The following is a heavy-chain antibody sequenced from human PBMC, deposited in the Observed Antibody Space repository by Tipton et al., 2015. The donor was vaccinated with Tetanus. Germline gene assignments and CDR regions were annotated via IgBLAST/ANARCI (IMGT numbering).Heavy chain of an antibody. CDR3: VRDFAEFDY. V-gene: IGHV3-7*01. CDR2: INGGGNEK. Sequence: SLRLSCAVSGFTFSSSWMSWVRQVPGKGLEWVANINGGGNEKYYVDSVKGRFTISRDNAKNSLYLQMNSLRGEDTAVYYCVRDFAEFDYWGQGTLVTVSS. CDR1: GFTFSSSW. J-gene: IGHJ4*02.